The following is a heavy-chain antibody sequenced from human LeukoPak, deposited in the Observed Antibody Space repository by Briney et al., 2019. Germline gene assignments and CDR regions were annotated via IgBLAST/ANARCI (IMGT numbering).Heavy chain of an antibody. CDR3: ARESGTGLWFGELGAFDI. CDR1: GYTFTSYA. Sequence: GASVKVSCKASGYTFTSYAMHWVRQAPGQRLEWMGWINAGNGNTKYSQKFQGRVTITRDTSASTAYMELSSLRSEDTAVYYCARESGTGLWFGELGAFDIWGQGTMVTVS. D-gene: IGHD3-10*01. J-gene: IGHJ3*02. V-gene: IGHV1-3*01. CDR2: INAGNGNT.